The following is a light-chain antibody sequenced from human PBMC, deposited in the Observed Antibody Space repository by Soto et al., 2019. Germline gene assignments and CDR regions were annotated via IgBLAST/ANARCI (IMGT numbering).Light chain of an antibody. J-gene: IGKJ4*01. CDR2: LGS. CDR1: QSLLFRNGYNY. CDR3: KQAVQNPLT. Sequence: DIVLTQSPLSLSVTPGEPASISCRASQSLLFRNGYNYLDWYLQKPGQSPQLLIYLGSSRASGVPDRFSGSGSGTGFTLKISRVEAEDVGVYYCKQAVQNPLTFGGGTKGESK. V-gene: IGKV2-28*01.